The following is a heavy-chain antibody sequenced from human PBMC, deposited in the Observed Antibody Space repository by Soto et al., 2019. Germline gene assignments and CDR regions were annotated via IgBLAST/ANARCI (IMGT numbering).Heavy chain of an antibody. CDR3: ASGGSIAARPDYGMDV. J-gene: IGHJ6*02. D-gene: IGHD6-6*01. CDR2: IDPSDSQT. V-gene: IGHV5-10-1*01. Sequence: GESLKISCKGSGYSFAGYWITWVRQKPGKGLEWMGRIDPSDSQTYYSPSFRGHVTISVTKSITTVFLQWSSLRASDTAMYYCASGGSIAARPDYGMDVWGQGTTVTVSS. CDR1: GYSFAGYW.